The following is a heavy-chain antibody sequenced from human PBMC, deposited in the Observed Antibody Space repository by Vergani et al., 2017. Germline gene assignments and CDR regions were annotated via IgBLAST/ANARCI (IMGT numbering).Heavy chain of an antibody. D-gene: IGHD6-13*01. CDR3: AKGGAYSSSYRRAFDI. Sequence: EVQLVESGGGLVQPGRSLRLSCAASGFTFDDYAMHWVRQAPGKGLEWVSGISWNSGSIGYADSVKGRFTISRDNAKNSLYLQMKSLRAEDTALYYCAKGGAYSSSYRRAFDIWGQGTMVTVSS. V-gene: IGHV3-9*01. J-gene: IGHJ3*02. CDR1: GFTFDDYA. CDR2: ISWNSGSI.